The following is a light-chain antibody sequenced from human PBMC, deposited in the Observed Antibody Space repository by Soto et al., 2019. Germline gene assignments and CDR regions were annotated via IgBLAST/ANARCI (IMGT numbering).Light chain of an antibody. CDR3: QQFNV. V-gene: IGKV1-13*02. Sequence: AIQLTQSPSSLSASVGDRVTITCRASQGIGSALAWYQQKPGKAPKLLIYDASSLESGVPSRFSGSGSGTDFTLTISRLQPEDFATYYCQQFNVFGGGTKVDIK. CDR1: QGIGSA. J-gene: IGKJ4*01. CDR2: DAS.